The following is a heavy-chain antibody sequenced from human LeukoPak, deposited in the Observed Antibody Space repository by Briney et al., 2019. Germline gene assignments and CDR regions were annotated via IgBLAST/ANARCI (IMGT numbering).Heavy chain of an antibody. V-gene: IGHV3-9*01. CDR2: ISWNSGSR. CDR1: GFTFDNYV. CDR3: ARERFLEWLLYQLPDY. J-gene: IGHJ4*02. Sequence: GGSLRLSCAASGFTFDNYVMHWVRQAPGKGLEWVSGISWNSGSRGYADSVKGRFTISRDNAKNTLYLQMNSLRAEDTAVYYCARERFLEWLLYQLPDYWGQGTLVTVSS. D-gene: IGHD3-3*01.